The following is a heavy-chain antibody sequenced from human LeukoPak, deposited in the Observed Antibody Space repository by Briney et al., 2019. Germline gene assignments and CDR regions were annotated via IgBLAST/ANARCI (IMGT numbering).Heavy chain of an antibody. CDR2: IYYSGST. CDR1: GGSISSSSYY. CDR3: ARVLTTATTTLNYFDY. V-gene: IGHV4-39*07. D-gene: IGHD4-17*01. J-gene: IGHJ4*02. Sequence: SETLSLTCTVSGGSISSSSYYWGWIRQPPGKGLEWIGSIYYSGSTNYNPSLKSRVTMSLDTSKNQFSLKLSSVTAADTAVYYCARVLTTATTTLNYFDYWGQGTLVTVSS.